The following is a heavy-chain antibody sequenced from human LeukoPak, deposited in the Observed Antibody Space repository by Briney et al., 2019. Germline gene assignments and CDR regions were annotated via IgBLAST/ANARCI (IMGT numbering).Heavy chain of an antibody. J-gene: IGHJ3*02. V-gene: IGHV1-2*02. CDR2: INPNSGGT. CDR3: ARDLIYFDWPASAFDI. Sequence: ASVKVSCKASGYTFTGYYMHWVRQAPGQGLEWMGWINPNSGGTNYAQKFQGRVTMTRDTSISTAYMELTRLRSDDTAVYYGARDLIYFDWPASAFDIWGEGTMVTVSS. D-gene: IGHD3-9*01. CDR1: GYTFTGYY.